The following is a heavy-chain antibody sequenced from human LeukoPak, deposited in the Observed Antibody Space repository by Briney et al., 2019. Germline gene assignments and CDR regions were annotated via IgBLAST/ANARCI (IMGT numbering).Heavy chain of an antibody. D-gene: IGHD2/OR15-2a*01. CDR1: GFTFSSYW. J-gene: IGHJ4*02. CDR3: ARERNSGFDY. CDR2: IKQDGSEK. V-gene: IGHV3-7*01. Sequence: GESQKISCAASGFTFSSYWMSWVRQAPGKGLEWVANIKQDGSEKYYVDSVKGRFTISRDNAKNSLYLQMNSLRAEDTAVYYCARERNSGFDYWGQGTLVTVSS.